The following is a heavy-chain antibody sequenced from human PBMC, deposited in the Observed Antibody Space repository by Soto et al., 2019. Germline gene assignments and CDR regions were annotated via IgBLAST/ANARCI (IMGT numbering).Heavy chain of an antibody. J-gene: IGHJ4*02. Sequence: SVKVSCKASGGTFSSYAISWVRQAPGQGLEWMGGIIPIFGTANYAQKFQGRVTITADESTSTAYMELSSLRSEDAAVYYCATEWLSNRKSDYWGQGTLVTVSS. CDR3: ATEWLSNRKSDY. D-gene: IGHD3-3*01. CDR2: IIPIFGTA. V-gene: IGHV1-69*13. CDR1: GGTFSSYA.